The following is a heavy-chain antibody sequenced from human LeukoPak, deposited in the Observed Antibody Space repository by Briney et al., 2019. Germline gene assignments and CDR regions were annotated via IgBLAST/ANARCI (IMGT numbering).Heavy chain of an antibody. CDR1: GYTLTSYY. D-gene: IGHD6-13*01. V-gene: IGHV1-46*01. CDR3: ARGYPLSTTAAGTYFQH. Sequence: ASVRVSCKASGYTLTSYYIHWVRQAPGQGLEWVGIINPSGGSTSYAQKFQGRVTMTRDTSTSTVYMDLTSLRSDDTAVYYCARGYPLSTTAAGTYFQHWGQGTLVTVSS. CDR2: INPSGGST. J-gene: IGHJ1*01.